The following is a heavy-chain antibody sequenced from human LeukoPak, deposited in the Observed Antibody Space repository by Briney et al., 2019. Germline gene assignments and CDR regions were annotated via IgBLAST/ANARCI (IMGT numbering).Heavy chain of an antibody. J-gene: IGHJ6*03. CDR2: IYYSGST. Sequence: SETLSLTCTVSGGSISSSSYYWGWIRQPPGKGLEWIGSIYYSGSTYYNPSLKSRVTISVDTSKNQFSLKLSSVTAADTAVYYCARVRDPSSLALRHFETIRGYYYMDVWGKGTTVTISS. D-gene: IGHD3-9*01. CDR1: GGSISSSSYY. V-gene: IGHV4-39*07. CDR3: ARVRDPSSLALRHFETIRGYYYMDV.